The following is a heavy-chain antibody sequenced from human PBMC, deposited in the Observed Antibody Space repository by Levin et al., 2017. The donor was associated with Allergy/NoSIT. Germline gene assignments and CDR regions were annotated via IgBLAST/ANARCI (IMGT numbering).Heavy chain of an antibody. CDR3: ASEDRPDWHLYDSSGNRYYYYAIDV. J-gene: IGHJ6*02. CDR1: GFTFSSYW. CDR2: IKEDGSQK. D-gene: IGHD3-22*01. V-gene: IGHV3-7*01. Sequence: GGSLRLSCAASGFTFSSYWMTWVRQAPGKGLEWVANIKEDGSQKYYVDSVKGRFTISRNNAKNSLYLQMTSLRPEDTAVYFCASEDRPDWHLYDSSGNRYYYYAIDVWGQGTTVSVSS.